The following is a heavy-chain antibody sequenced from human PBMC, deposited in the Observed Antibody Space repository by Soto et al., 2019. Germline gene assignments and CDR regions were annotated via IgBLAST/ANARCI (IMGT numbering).Heavy chain of an antibody. J-gene: IGHJ4*02. D-gene: IGHD6-6*01. CDR2: IIPIFGTA. CDR1: GGTFSSYA. Sequence: SVKVSCKASGGTFSSYAISWVRQAPGQGLEWMGGIIPIFGTANYAQKFQGRVTITADESTSTAYMELSSLRSEDTAVYYCASHLSSIADGRYDYWGQGTLVTVSS. CDR3: ASHLSSIADGRYDY. V-gene: IGHV1-69*13.